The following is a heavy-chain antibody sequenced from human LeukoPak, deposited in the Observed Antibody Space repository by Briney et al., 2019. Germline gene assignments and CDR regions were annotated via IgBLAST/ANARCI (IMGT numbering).Heavy chain of an antibody. CDR3: ARGANQIAAAVVDY. CDR1: GGSISDTNYY. Sequence: TSETLSLTCTVSGGSISDTNYYWVWIRQPPGKGLEWIASLHYSGSTFYNPSLKSRVTTSVDTSKNQFSLKLSSVTAADTAVYYCARGANQIAAAVVDYWGQGTLVTVSS. CDR2: LHYSGST. D-gene: IGHD6-13*01. V-gene: IGHV4-39*07. J-gene: IGHJ4*02.